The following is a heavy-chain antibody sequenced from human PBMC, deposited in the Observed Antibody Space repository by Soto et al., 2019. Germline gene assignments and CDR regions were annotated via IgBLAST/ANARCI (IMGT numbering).Heavy chain of an antibody. V-gene: IGHV4-34*01. CDR2: INHSGST. Sequence: SETLSLTCAVYGGSFSGYYWSWIRQPPGKGLEWIGGINHSGSTNYNRSLKNGVTISVYTCKNQFSLKLSSVTAADTAVYYCARVLRRNWFDPWGQGTLVTVSS. D-gene: IGHD3-3*01. J-gene: IGHJ5*02. CDR1: GGSFSGYY. CDR3: ARVLRRNWFDP.